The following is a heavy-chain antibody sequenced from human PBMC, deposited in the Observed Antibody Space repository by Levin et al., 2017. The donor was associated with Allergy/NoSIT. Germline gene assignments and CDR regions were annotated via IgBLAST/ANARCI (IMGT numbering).Heavy chain of an antibody. V-gene: IGHV1-2*02. CDR3: ARDMDRRYSSSQDAFDI. CDR1: GYTFTGYY. J-gene: IGHJ3*02. D-gene: IGHD6-19*01. CDR2: INPNSGGT. Sequence: ASVKVSCKASGYTFTGYYMHWVRQAPGQGLEWMGWINPNSGGTNYAQKFQDRVTMTRDTSISTAYMELSRLRSDDTAVYYCARDMDRRYSSSQDAFDIWGQGTTVTVSS.